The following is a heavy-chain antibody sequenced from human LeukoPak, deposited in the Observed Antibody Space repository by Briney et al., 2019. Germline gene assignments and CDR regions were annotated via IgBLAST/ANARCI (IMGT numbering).Heavy chain of an antibody. J-gene: IGHJ4*02. D-gene: IGHD5-18*01. CDR1: GGSISNYH. V-gene: IGHV4-59*01. CDR3: ARTYYIYGLY. Sequence: SETLSLTCTVSGGSISNYHWNWIRQSPGKGLEWIGDISYSGDTNYNPSLKSRVTISLDTSKNQFSLKLSSVAAADTAVYYCARTYYIYGLYWGQGTPVTVSS. CDR2: ISYSGDT.